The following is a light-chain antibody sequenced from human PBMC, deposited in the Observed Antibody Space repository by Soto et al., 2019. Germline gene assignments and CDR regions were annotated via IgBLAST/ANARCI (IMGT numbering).Light chain of an antibody. J-gene: IGKJ1*01. CDR1: QSVSSN. CDR2: GAS. V-gene: IGKV3-15*01. CDR3: QHYNNCPPCT. Sequence: EIVMTQSPATLSVSPGERATLSCRASQSVSSNLAWYQQKPGQAPRLLIYGASTRATGIPARFSGSGSGTEFTLPLSSLHSEDFAFYFCQHYNNCPPCTFGHGTNVEIK.